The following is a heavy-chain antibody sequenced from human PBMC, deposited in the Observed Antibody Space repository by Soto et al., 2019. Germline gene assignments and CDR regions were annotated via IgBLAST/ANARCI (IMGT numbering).Heavy chain of an antibody. CDR1: GFTFSTYW. J-gene: IGHJ4*02. V-gene: IGHV3-74*01. Sequence: GGSLRLSCAASGFTFSTYWMHWVRQTPEKGLVWVSHIDSDGSSTTYADSVKGRFTISRDNSKNTLYLQMNSLRAEDTAVYYCARYYYDSSGYYPLWGQGTLVTVSS. CDR2: IDSDGSST. CDR3: ARYYYDSSGYYPL. D-gene: IGHD3-22*01.